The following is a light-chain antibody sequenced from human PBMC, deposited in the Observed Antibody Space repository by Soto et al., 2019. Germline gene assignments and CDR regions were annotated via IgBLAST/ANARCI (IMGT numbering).Light chain of an antibody. CDR3: QQRSNWPLT. CDR2: DAS. Sequence: EIVLTQSPPTLSLSPGERATLSCRASQSVSSYLAWYQQKPGQTPRLLIFDASNRATGIPARFSGSGSGTDFTLTISSLEPEDFAVYYCQQRSNWPLTFGPGTRWIS. CDR1: QSVSSY. J-gene: IGKJ3*01. V-gene: IGKV3-11*01.